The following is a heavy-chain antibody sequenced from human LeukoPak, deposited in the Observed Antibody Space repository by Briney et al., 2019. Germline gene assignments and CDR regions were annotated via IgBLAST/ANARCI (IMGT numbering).Heavy chain of an antibody. D-gene: IGHD6-19*01. CDR3: AREPGDSSGWSE. J-gene: IGHJ4*02. Sequence: GGSLRLSCAASGFTFTSYSMNWVRQAPGKGLEWVSSISSSSNYIYYADSVKGRFTISRDNAKNSLYLQMNSLRAEDTAVYYCAREPGDSSGWSEWGQGTLVSVSS. CDR1: GFTFTSYS. V-gene: IGHV3-21*01. CDR2: ISSSSNYI.